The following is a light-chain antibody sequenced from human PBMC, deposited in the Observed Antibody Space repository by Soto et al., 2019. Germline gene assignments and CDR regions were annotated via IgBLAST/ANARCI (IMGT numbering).Light chain of an antibody. Sequence: QSVLTQPPSASGTPGQRVTISCSGSSSSIGSNTVNWYQQLPGTAPKLLIYSNNQRPSGVPDRFSGSKSGTSASLAISGLQSEDEAHYYCAAWDDSLNGFYVFGTGTKLTVL. V-gene: IGLV1-44*01. J-gene: IGLJ1*01. CDR3: AAWDDSLNGFYV. CDR1: SSSIGSNT. CDR2: SNN.